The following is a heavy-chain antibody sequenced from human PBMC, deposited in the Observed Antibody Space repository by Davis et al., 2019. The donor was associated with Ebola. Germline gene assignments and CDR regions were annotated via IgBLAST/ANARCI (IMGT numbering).Heavy chain of an antibody. CDR3: AKDIEGEGFGELLDY. CDR1: GFTFDDYA. D-gene: IGHD3-10*01. Sequence: GESLKISCAASGFTFDDYAMHWVRQAPGKGLEWVSLISGDGGSTYYADSVKGRFTISRDNSKNSLYLQMNSLRTEDTALYYCAKDIEGEGFGELLDYWGQGTLVTVSS. J-gene: IGHJ4*02. V-gene: IGHV3-43*02. CDR2: ISGDGGST.